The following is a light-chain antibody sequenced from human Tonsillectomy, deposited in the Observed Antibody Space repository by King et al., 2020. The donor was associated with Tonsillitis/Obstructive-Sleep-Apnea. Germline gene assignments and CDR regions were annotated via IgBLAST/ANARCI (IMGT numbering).Light chain of an antibody. Sequence: NRFSGVPDRFSGSGSRTDFTLKISRVEAEDVGVYYCMQRGPRPLTFGGGTKV. CDR3: MQRGPRPLT. V-gene: IGKV2D-29*01. J-gene: IGKJ4*01.